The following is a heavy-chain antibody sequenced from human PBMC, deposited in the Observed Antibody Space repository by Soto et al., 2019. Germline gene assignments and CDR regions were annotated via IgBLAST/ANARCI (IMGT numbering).Heavy chain of an antibody. CDR1: GGSISSGGYS. CDR3: ARGQVVAAQH. V-gene: IGHV4-30-2*01. Sequence: QLQLQESGSGLVKPSQTLSLTCAVSGGSISSGGYSWSWIRQPPGKGLEWIGYIYHSGSTYYNPSIKSRVTISVGRSKNQLSLKLRSLTAADTAVYYCARGQVVAAQHWGQGTLVTVSS. J-gene: IGHJ4*02. CDR2: IYHSGST. D-gene: IGHD2-15*01.